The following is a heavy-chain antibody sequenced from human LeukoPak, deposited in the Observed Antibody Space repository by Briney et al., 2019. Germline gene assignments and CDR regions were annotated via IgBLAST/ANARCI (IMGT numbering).Heavy chain of an antibody. CDR3: ARAMVRGFRDAFDI. Sequence: PGGSLRLSCAASGFTFSNNAMTWVRQAPGKGLEWVSSISSSSSYIYYADSVKGRFTISRDNAKNSLYLQMNSLRAEDTAVYYCARAMVRGFRDAFDIWGQGTMVTVSS. D-gene: IGHD3-10*01. V-gene: IGHV3-21*01. CDR1: GFTFSNNA. CDR2: ISSSSSYI. J-gene: IGHJ3*02.